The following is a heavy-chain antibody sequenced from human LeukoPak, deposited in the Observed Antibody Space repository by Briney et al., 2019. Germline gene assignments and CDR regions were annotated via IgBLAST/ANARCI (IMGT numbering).Heavy chain of an antibody. CDR3: ARRDGSYFDY. V-gene: IGHV5-51*01. CDR2: IYPGDSET. Sequence: GESLKISCKGSGYSFTNYWIGWVRQMPGKGLEWMGIIYPGDSETRYSPSFQGQVTISADKSINTAYLQWSSLKASDTAIYYCARRDGSYFDYWGQGTLVTVSS. D-gene: IGHD5-24*01. J-gene: IGHJ4*02. CDR1: GYSFTNYW.